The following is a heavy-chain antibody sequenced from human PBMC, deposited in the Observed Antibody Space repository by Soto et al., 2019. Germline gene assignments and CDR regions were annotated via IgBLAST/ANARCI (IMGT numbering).Heavy chain of an antibody. J-gene: IGHJ4*02. CDR2: ISVYNGNT. Sequence: QVQLVQSGAEVKKPGASLKVSCKASGYTFTSYGISWVRQAPGQGLEWMGWISVYNGNTNYAQTLQGRVTMTTDTSTSTAYMELSNLRSEATAVYYCAIDRGYCSSNSCYGFDYWGQGALVPVSS. D-gene: IGHD2-2*01. CDR3: AIDRGYCSSNSCYGFDY. V-gene: IGHV1-18*01. CDR1: GYTFTSYG.